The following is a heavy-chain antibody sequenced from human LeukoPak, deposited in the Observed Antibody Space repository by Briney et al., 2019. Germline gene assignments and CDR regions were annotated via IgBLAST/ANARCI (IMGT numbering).Heavy chain of an antibody. CDR2: INHSGST. J-gene: IGHJ6*02. V-gene: IGHV4-34*01. CDR1: GGSFSGYY. Sequence: SETLSLTCAVYGGSFSGYYWSWIRQPPGKGLEWIGEINHSGSTNYNPSLKSRVTMSVDTSKNQFSLKLSSVTAADTAVYYCARAHSSGRYYYYGMDVWGQGTTVTVSS. CDR3: ARAHSSGRYYYYGMDV. D-gene: IGHD6-19*01.